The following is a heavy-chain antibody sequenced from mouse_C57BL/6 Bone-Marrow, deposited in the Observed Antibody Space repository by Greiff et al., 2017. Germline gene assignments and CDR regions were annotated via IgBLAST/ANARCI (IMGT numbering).Heavy chain of an antibody. CDR1: GYTFTSYW. V-gene: IGHV1-69*01. CDR2: IVPSDSYT. CDR3: ARFHYDYVGYYAMDY. J-gene: IGHJ4*01. Sequence: QVQLQQPGAELVMPGASVKLSCKASGYTFTSYWMHWVKQRPGQGLEWIGEIVPSDSYTNSNQKFKGKSTLTVDKSSSTAYMQLSSLTSEASAVYYCARFHYDYVGYYAMDYWGQGTSVTVSS. D-gene: IGHD2-4*01.